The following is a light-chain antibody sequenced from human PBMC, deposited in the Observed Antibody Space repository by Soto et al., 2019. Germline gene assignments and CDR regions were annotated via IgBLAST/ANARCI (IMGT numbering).Light chain of an antibody. V-gene: IGKV2-30*02. CDR2: KVS. J-gene: IGKJ1*01. CDR3: MQGTHWPLT. Sequence: DVVMTQSPLSLPVTLGQPASISCRSSQSLVHSDGNTYLNWFQQRPGQSPRRLIYKVSNRDSGVPARLSGSGSGTDFTLKISRVEPEDVGVYYCMQGTHWPLTFGQGTKVEIK. CDR1: QSLVHSDGNTY.